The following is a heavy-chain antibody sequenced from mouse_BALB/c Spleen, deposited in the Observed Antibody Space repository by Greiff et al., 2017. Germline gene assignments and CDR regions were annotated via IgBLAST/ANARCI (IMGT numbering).Heavy chain of an antibody. D-gene: IGHD1-2*01. CDR3: TRDGITSAYAMDY. CDR1: GFTFSNYW. V-gene: IGHV6-6*02. Sequence: EVMLVESGGGLVQPGGSMKLSCVASGFTFSNYWMNWVRQSPEKGLEWVAEIRLKSNNYATHYAESVKGRFTISRDDSKSSVYLQMNNLRAEDTGIYYCTRDGITSAYAMDYWGQGTSVTVYS. CDR2: IRLKSNNYAT. J-gene: IGHJ4*01.